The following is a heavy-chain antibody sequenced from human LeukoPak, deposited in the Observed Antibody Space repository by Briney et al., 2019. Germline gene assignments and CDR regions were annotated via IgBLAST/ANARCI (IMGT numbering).Heavy chain of an antibody. CDR2: IYYSGST. J-gene: IGHJ3*02. D-gene: IGHD3-22*01. Sequence: SESLSLTCTVSGGSISSSSYYWGWIRQPAGKGLEWIGSIYYSGSTYYNPSLKSRVTISVDTSKNQFSLKLSSVTAADTAVYFCASGPYSYDSSGAFDIWGQGTMVTVSS. CDR1: GGSISSSSYY. CDR3: ASGPYSYDSSGAFDI. V-gene: IGHV4-39*01.